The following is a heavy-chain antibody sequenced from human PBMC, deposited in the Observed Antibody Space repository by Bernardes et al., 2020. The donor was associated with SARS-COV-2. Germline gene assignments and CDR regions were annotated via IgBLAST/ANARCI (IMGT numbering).Heavy chain of an antibody. CDR1: GFTVSNHY. V-gene: IGHV3-53*01. J-gene: IGHJ4*02. CDR2: IYSGGTT. CDR3: ARDAGTPYSFGPHFDY. D-gene: IGHD5-18*01. Sequence: GSLRLSCAASGFTVSNHYMSWVRQAPGKGLEWVSVIYSGGTTYYADSVKGRFTISRDNSKNTLYLQMNSLRDEDTAVYFCARDAGTPYSFGPHFDYWGQGTLVTVSS.